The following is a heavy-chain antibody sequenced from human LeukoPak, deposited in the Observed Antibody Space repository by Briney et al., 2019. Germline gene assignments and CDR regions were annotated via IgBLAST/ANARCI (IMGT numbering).Heavy chain of an antibody. D-gene: IGHD6-19*01. J-gene: IGHJ4*02. Sequence: SETLSLTCTVSGGSINSSNYYWGWIRPLPGKGLEWVGSIYYSGSTYYNPSLKSRVSISVDTSKDQFSLKLSSVTAADTAVYYCARHRDSSGWYDFDYWGQGTLVTVYS. CDR2: IYYSGST. CDR1: GGSINSSNYY. V-gene: IGHV4-39*01. CDR3: ARHRDSSGWYDFDY.